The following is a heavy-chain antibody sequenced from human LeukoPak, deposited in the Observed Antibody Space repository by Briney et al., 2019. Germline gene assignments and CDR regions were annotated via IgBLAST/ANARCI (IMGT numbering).Heavy chain of an antibody. Sequence: GGSLRLSCAASGFTFSSYGMHWVRQAPGKGLEWVAFIRYDGSNKYYADSVKRRFTISRDNSKNTLYLQMNSLRAEDTAVYYCASANYVWGSYRTDAFDIWGQGTMVTVSS. CDR1: GFTFSSYG. V-gene: IGHV3-30*02. J-gene: IGHJ3*02. CDR3: ASANYVWGSYRTDAFDI. CDR2: IRYDGSNK. D-gene: IGHD3-16*02.